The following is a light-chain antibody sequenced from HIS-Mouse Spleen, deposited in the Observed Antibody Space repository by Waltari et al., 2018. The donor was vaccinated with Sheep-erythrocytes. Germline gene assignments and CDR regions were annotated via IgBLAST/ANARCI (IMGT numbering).Light chain of an antibody. CDR1: SSDVGGYNY. CDR2: DVS. Sequence: QSALTQPRSVSGSPGQSVTISCTGTSSDVGGYNYVSWYQQHPGKAPKLMIYDVSRLRWGVPVRFTGTMSGNKASLTISGLEAEEEADYYCCSYAGSYTGVFGGGTKLTVL. V-gene: IGLV2-11*01. J-gene: IGLJ3*02. CDR3: CSYAGSYTGV.